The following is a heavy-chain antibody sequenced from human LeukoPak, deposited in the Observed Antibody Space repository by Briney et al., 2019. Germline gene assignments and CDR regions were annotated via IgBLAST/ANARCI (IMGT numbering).Heavy chain of an antibody. CDR2: FYHSGNT. V-gene: IGHV4-39*01. J-gene: IGHJ6*03. CDR3: ARHAYSHYYIDV. Sequence: TTSETLSLTRTVSGGSISGSSYYWGWIRQPPGKGLEWLGTFYHSGNTYYNPSLKSRLTISVDTSKNNFSLKLTSVTAADTAVYYCARHAYSHYYIDVWGKGTTATVSS. CDR1: GGSISGSSYY.